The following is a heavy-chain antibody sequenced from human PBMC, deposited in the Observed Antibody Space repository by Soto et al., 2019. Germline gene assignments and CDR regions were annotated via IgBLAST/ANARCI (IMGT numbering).Heavy chain of an antibody. V-gene: IGHV1-69*12. Sequence: QVQLVQSGAEVKKPGSSVKVSCKASGGTFSSYTISWVRQAPGQGLEWMGGIIPIFGTANYAQKFQGRVTITADESTSTAYMELSSLRSEDTAVYYCARRTREAAGTDWYFDLWGRGTLVTVSS. D-gene: IGHD6-13*01. CDR2: IIPIFGTA. J-gene: IGHJ2*01. CDR1: GGTFSSYT. CDR3: ARRTREAAGTDWYFDL.